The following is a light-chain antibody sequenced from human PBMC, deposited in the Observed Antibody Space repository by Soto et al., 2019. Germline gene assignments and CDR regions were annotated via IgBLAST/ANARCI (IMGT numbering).Light chain of an antibody. Sequence: QSVLTQPRSVSGSPGQSVTISCTGTSSDVGGYNYVSWFQQHPGKAPKFIISDVSKRPSGVPDRFSGSKSGNTASLTISGLQAEDEADYYCCSYAGTYNNVVFGGGTKLTV. V-gene: IGLV2-11*01. CDR3: CSYAGTYNNVV. CDR2: DVS. CDR1: SSDVGGYNY. J-gene: IGLJ2*01.